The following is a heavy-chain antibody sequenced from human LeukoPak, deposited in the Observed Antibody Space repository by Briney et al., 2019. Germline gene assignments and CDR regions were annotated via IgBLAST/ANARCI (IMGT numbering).Heavy chain of an antibody. CDR2: ISAYNGNT. CDR1: GGTFSSYA. CDR3: ARRLRPEEADY. D-gene: IGHD4-17*01. J-gene: IGHJ4*02. V-gene: IGHV1-18*01. Sequence: ASVKVSCKASGGTFSSYAISWVRQAPGQGLEWMGWISAYNGNTNYAQKLQGRVTMTTDTSTSTAYMELRSLRSDDTAVYYCARRLRPEEADYWGQGTLVTVSS.